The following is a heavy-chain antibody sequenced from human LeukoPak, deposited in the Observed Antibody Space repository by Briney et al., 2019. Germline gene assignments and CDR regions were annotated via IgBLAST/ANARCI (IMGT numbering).Heavy chain of an antibody. V-gene: IGHV1-69*05. CDR3: ARDLRLGELRTCDP. CDR1: GGTFSSYA. J-gene: IGHJ5*02. CDR2: IIPIFGTA. Sequence: SVKVSCKASGGTFSSYAISWVRQAPGQGLEWMGGIIPIFGTANYAQKFQGRVTITTDESTSTAYMELSSLRSEDTAVYYCARDLRLGELRTCDPWGPGTLVTVSS. D-gene: IGHD3-16*01.